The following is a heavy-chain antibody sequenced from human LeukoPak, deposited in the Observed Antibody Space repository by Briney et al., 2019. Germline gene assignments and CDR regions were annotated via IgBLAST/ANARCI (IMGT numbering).Heavy chain of an antibody. CDR3: ARAHCSSTSCPYNWFDP. D-gene: IGHD2-2*01. Sequence: GASVKVSCKASGYTFTSYGISWVRQAPGQGLEWMGWISAYNGNPNYAQKLQGRVTMTTDTSTSTAYMELRSLRSDDTAVYYCARAHCSSTSCPYNWFDPWGQGTLVTVSS. V-gene: IGHV1-18*01. CDR2: ISAYNGNP. J-gene: IGHJ5*02. CDR1: GYTFTSYG.